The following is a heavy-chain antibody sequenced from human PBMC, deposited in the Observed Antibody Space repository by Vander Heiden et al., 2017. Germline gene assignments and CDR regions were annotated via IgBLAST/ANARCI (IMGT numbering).Heavy chain of an antibody. J-gene: IGHJ3*02. CDR1: GFTFSDYY. CDR2: ISSSGSTK. CDR3: ASPLVGATFHDAFDI. V-gene: IGHV3-11*01. Sequence: QVQLVESGGGLVKPGGSLRLSCAASGFTFSDYYMSWTSQAPGKGLEWVSYISSSGSTKYYAGSVKGRFTISRDNAKNSLYLQMNSLRAEDTAVYYCASPLVGATFHDAFDIGGQGTMVTVSS. D-gene: IGHD1-26*01.